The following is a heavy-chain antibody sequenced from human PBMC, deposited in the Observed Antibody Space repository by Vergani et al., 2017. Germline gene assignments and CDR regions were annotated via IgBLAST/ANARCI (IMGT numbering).Heavy chain of an antibody. CDR1: GFTFSSYG. Sequence: QVQLVESGGGVVQPGGSLRLSCAASGFTFSSYGMHWVRQAPGKGLEWVAFIRYDGSNKYYADSVKGRFTISRDNSKNTLYLQMNSLRAEDTAVYYCARESYSNYGLTSDYYYYGMDVWGQGTTVTVSS. D-gene: IGHD4-11*01. J-gene: IGHJ6*02. CDR2: IRYDGSNK. CDR3: ARESYSNYGLTSDYYYYGMDV. V-gene: IGHV3-30*02.